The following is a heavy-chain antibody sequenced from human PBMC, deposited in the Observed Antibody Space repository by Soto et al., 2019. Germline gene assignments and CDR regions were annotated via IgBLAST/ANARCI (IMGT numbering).Heavy chain of an antibody. V-gene: IGHV1-46*01. CDR3: ARDVGMASRLYLDY. CDR2: INPSGGST. Sequence: GASVKVSCKASGYTFTTYYMYWVRQAPGQGLEWMGIINPSGGSTSFAQKFQGRVTMTRDTSTSTVYMELISLTSEDTAVYYCARDVGMASRLYLDYWGQGTLVIVSS. D-gene: IGHD6-6*01. CDR1: GYTFTTYY. J-gene: IGHJ4*02.